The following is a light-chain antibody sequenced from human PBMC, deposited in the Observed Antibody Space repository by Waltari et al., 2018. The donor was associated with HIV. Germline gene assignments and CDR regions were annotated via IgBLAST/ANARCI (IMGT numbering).Light chain of an antibody. CDR2: EVT. J-gene: IGLJ2*01. CDR1: SSDLGGYNY. Sequence: QSALTQPPPASGSPGQSVTIPSTGTSSDLGGYNYVSCYQQHPGQAPKRNMTEVTKRPSGVPDRFSGSKSGNTASLTVSGLQAEDEAHYYCSSYAPTNNFYVLFGGGTALTVL. CDR3: SSYAPTNNFYVL. V-gene: IGLV2-8*01.